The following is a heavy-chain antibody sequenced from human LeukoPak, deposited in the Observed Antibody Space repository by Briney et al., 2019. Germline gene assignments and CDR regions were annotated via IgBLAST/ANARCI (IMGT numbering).Heavy chain of an antibody. CDR1: GGSISSGDYS. CDR2: IYHSGST. Sequence: SETLSLTCAVSGGSISSGDYSWSWIRQPPGKGLEWIGCIYHSGSTYYNPSLKSRVSISVDRSKNQFSPKLSSMTAADTAVYYCAGTRGYCSSTSCPTYYYYYYGMDVWGQGTTVTVSS. J-gene: IGHJ6*02. V-gene: IGHV4-30-2*01. CDR3: AGTRGYCSSTSCPTYYYYYYGMDV. D-gene: IGHD2-2*01.